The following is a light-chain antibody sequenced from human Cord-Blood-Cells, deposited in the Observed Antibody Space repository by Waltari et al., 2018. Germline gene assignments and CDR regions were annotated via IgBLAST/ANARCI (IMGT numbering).Light chain of an antibody. Sequence: EIVLTPSPGTLSLSPGERATLSCRDSQSVSSSYLALYQQQPGQAPRPLLYGASSRATGIPDRFSGSGSGTDFTLTISRLEPEDFAVYCCQQYGSSPPMYTFGQGTKLEIK. J-gene: IGKJ2*01. V-gene: IGKV3-20*01. CDR3: QQYGSSPPMYT. CDR2: GAS. CDR1: QSVSSSY.